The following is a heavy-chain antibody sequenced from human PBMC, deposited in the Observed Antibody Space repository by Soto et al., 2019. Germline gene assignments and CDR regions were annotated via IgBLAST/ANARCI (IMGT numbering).Heavy chain of an antibody. V-gene: IGHV3-48*01. CDR2: ISSSSSTI. CDR1: GFTFSSYS. Sequence: EVQLVESGGGLVQPGGSLRLSCAASGFTFSSYSMNWVRQAPGKGLEWVSYISSSSSTIYYADSVKGRFTISRDNAKNSLYLQMNSLRGEDTAVYYCARDRAGIAGVTEGFDYWGQGTLVTVSS. CDR3: ARDRAGIAGVTEGFDY. J-gene: IGHJ4*02. D-gene: IGHD2-21*01.